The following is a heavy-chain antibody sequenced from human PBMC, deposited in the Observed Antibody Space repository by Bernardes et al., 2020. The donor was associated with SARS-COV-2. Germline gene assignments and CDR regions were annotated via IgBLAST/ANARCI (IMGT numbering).Heavy chain of an antibody. CDR3: ARSLGTLYYYYYGMDV. D-gene: IGHD1-1*01. CDR2: ISYDGSNK. Sequence: GGSLRLSCAASGFTFSSYAMHWVRQAPGKGLEWVAVISYDGSNKYYADSVKGRFTISRDNSKNTLYLQMNSLRAEDTAVYYCARSLGTLYYYYYGMDVWGQGTTVTVSS. CDR1: GFTFSSYA. J-gene: IGHJ6*02. V-gene: IGHV3-30-3*01.